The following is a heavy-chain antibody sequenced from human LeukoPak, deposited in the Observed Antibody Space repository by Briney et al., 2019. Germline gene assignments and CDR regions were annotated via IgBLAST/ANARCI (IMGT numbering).Heavy chain of an antibody. CDR1: GFTVSRNY. V-gene: IGHV3-66*01. CDR2: IYSGVST. J-gene: IGHJ4*02. CDR3: VQGNIAAPRTYYFDY. D-gene: IGHD6-13*01. Sequence: GGTLRLSCVASGFTVSRNYMSWVRQAPGKGVEWVSLIYSGVSTSYTASVKGRFTISKYTCKNTLYVQMNSLRAEDTALCYCVQGNIAAPRTYYFDYWGQGTLVTVSS.